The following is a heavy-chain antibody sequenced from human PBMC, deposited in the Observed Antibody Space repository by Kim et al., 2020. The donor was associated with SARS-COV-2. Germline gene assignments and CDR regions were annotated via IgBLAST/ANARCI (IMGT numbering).Heavy chain of an antibody. CDR3: AKVRGTAAVTAYFDY. CDR2: ISGSGDNT. V-gene: IGHV3-23*01. Sequence: GGSLRLSCAASGFTFSSYAMSWVRQAPGKGLEWVSTISGSGDNTYYADSVKGRFTISRDNSKNTLYLQMNSLRAEDTAVYYCAKVRGTAAVTAYFDYWGQGTLVTVSS. D-gene: IGHD1-1*01. CDR1: GFTFSSYA. J-gene: IGHJ4*02.